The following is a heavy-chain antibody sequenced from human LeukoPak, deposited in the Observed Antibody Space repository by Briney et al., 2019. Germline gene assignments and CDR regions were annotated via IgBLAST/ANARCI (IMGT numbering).Heavy chain of an antibody. CDR3: ARKQVDSVAMEYYFDY. CDR2: ICSSGGTI. J-gene: IGHJ4*02. V-gene: IGHV3-48*03. Sequence: GGSLRLSCAASGLTFSIYAISWGREAPGKRLERGSYICSSGGTIYYADSVKGRFTISRDNAKNSLYLQMNSLRAEDTAVYYCARKQVDSVAMEYYFDYWGQGTLVTVSS. CDR1: GLTFSIYA. D-gene: IGHD5-12*01.